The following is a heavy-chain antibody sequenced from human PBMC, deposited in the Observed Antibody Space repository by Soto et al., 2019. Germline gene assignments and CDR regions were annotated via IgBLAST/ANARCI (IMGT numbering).Heavy chain of an antibody. CDR1: GFPFSFYG. CDR2: IVSDGSAI. V-gene: IGHV3-33*01. J-gene: IGHJ3*02. Sequence: PGGSLRLSCAVSGFPFSFYGFHWVRQSPGKGLEWLGVIVSDGSAIYHADSLEGRFFISRDNSKDILYLQMNSLRVEDTAGYYCARDDAFDNENGFDMWGQGTMVTVSS. CDR3: ARDDAFDNENGFDM. D-gene: IGHD3-3*02.